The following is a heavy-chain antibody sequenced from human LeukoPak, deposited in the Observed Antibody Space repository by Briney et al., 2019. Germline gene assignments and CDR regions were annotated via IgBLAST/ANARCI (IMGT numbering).Heavy chain of an antibody. D-gene: IGHD1-26*01. J-gene: IGHJ5*02. CDR2: INRNSVTT. V-gene: IGHV3-23*01. Sequence: GASVRLSCAASGFTFSNYAMSWVRQTPGKGLEWVSGINRNSVTTDYADSVKGRFTISRDNSKNTLYLQMNSLRAEDTAVYYCAKDRVVGTTKVYYSWFDPWGQGTLVTVSS. CDR3: AKDRVVGTTKVYYSWFDP. CDR1: GFTFSNYA.